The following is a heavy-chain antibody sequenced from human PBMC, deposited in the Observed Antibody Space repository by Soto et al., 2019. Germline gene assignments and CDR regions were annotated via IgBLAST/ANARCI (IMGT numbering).Heavy chain of an antibody. V-gene: IGHV3-21*01. D-gene: IGHD6-6*01. CDR1: GFTFSSYS. Sequence: EVQLVESGGGLVKPGGSLRLSCAASGFTFSSYSMNWVRQAPGKGLEWVSSISNSSSYIYYADSVKGRFTISRDNAKNSLYLQMNSLRAEDTAVYYCARDLYSSSARYFDYWGQGTLVTVSS. CDR2: ISNSSSYI. J-gene: IGHJ4*02. CDR3: ARDLYSSSARYFDY.